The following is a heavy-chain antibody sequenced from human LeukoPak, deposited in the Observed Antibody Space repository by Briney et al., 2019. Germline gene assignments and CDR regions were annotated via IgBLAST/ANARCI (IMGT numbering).Heavy chain of an antibody. CDR2: IHLRGST. Sequence: SETLSLTCTVSGDSFSNPGYYWSWVRQPAGKGLEWIGRIHLRGSTHYNPSLKSRVTMSVDTSKNQFSLNLSSVTAADTAVYYCARASYDILTGPNWFDPWGQGTLVTVSS. J-gene: IGHJ5*02. V-gene: IGHV4-61*02. D-gene: IGHD3-9*01. CDR1: GDSFSNPGYY. CDR3: ARASYDILTGPNWFDP.